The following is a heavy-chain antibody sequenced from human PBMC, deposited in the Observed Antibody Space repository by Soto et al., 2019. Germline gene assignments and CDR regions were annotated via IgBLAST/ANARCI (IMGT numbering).Heavy chain of an antibody. V-gene: IGHV1-18*01. J-gene: IGHJ6*02. CDR3: AMVDNYVTPTPQDV. D-gene: IGHD3-16*01. CDR2: LSPYSGNT. CDR1: GYIFVNYG. Sequence: QVQLVQSGDEVRKPGSSVKVSCKASGYIFVNYGIAWVRQAPGQGLEWVGWLSPYSGNTHYASKVQGRLTMTTDTSSSTAYMDLGCLASDDTAGYYCAMVDNYVTPTPQDVWGQGTTVTVSS.